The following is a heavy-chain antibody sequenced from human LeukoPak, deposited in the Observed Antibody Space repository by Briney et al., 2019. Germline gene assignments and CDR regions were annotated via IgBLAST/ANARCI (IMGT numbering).Heavy chain of an antibody. CDR1: GGSISSYY. V-gene: IGHV4-59*01. Sequence: SETLSLTCTVSGGSISSYYWSWIRQPPGKGLEWIRYIYYSGSTNYNPSPKSRVTISVDTSKNQFSLKLSSVTAADTAVYYCARDLGSYGWYYYGMDVWGQGTTVTVSS. D-gene: IGHD5-18*01. CDR2: IYYSGST. CDR3: ARDLGSYGWYYYGMDV. J-gene: IGHJ6*02.